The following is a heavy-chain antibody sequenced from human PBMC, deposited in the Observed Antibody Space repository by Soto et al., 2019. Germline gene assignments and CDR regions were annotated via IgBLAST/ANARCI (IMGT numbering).Heavy chain of an antibody. CDR1: GFDASVNF. CDR2: INNAGTT. CDR3: VRENYYYGMDV. J-gene: IGHJ6*02. V-gene: IGHV3-66*01. Sequence: EVQLVESGGTLVQPGGSLRLSCAASGFDASVNFMTWVRQAPGKGLEWVSVINNAGTTFYADSVMDRFTISRDNSKNTLYLQMSSPRVDDTAMYYCVRENYYYGMDVWGQGTAVTVSS.